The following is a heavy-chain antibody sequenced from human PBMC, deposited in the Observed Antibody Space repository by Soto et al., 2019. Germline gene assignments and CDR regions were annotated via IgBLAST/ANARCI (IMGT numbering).Heavy chain of an antibody. V-gene: IGHV1-18*04. CDR2: IKVDSGYT. CDR3: ATSYDTGFDP. CDR1: GYPFIKYG. D-gene: IGHD3-9*01. Sequence: QLQLVQSAAEVKKPGASVRVSCKAYGYPFIKYGISWIRKAPEQGLEWMGWIKVDSGYTNYAQKFQGRVTMTADTSSDTAFMELTSLTLDDTAVYFCATSYDTGFDPWGQGTLVSVSS. J-gene: IGHJ5*02.